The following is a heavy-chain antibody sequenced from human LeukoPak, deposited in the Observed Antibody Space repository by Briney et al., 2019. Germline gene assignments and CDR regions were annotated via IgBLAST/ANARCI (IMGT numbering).Heavy chain of an antibody. V-gene: IGHV1-3*01. CDR2: INAGNGNT. CDR3: ARSPRADFWSGYFDY. Sequence: GASVKVSCKASGYTFTSYAMHWVRQAPGQRPEWMGWINAGNGNTKYSQKFQGRVTITRDTSASTAYMELSSLRSEDTAVYYCARSPRADFWSGYFDYWGQGTLVTVSS. D-gene: IGHD3-3*01. CDR1: GYTFTSYA. J-gene: IGHJ4*02.